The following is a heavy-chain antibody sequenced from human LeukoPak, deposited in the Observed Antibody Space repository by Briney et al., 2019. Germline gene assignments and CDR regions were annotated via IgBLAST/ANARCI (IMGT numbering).Heavy chain of an antibody. D-gene: IGHD5-18*01. CDR1: GFTVSSNY. CDR2: IYSGGST. V-gene: IGHV3-66*01. Sequence: GGSLRLSCAASGFTVSSNYMSWVRQAPGKGLEWVSVIYSGGSTYYADSVKGRFTISRDNSKNTLYLQMNSLRAEDTAVYYCARGGTAIGGKYYFDYWGQGTLVTVSS. J-gene: IGHJ4*02. CDR3: ARGGTAIGGKYYFDY.